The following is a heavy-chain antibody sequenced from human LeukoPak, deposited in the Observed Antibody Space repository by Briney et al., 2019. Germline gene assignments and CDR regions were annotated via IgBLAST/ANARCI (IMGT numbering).Heavy chain of an antibody. Sequence: GGSLRLSCAASGFTFSSYGMHWVRQAPGKGLEWVAVISYDGSNKYYADSVKGRFTISRDNSKNTLYLQMNSLRAEDTAVYFCARRLEMATTELDIWGQGILVTVSS. J-gene: IGHJ4*02. CDR3: ARRLEMATTELDI. CDR1: GFTFSSYG. CDR2: ISYDGSNK. V-gene: IGHV3-30*03. D-gene: IGHD5-24*01.